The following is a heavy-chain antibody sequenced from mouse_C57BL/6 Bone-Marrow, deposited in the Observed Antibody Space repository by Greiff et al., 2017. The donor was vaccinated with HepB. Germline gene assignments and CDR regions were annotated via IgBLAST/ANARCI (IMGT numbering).Heavy chain of an antibody. V-gene: IGHV2-6*01. CDR1: GFSLTSYG. D-gene: IGHD2-2*01. CDR2: IWGVGST. J-gene: IGHJ3*01. Sequence: VQVVESGPGLVAPSQSLSITCTVSGFSLTSYGVDWVRQSPGKGLEWLGVIWGVGSTNYNSALKSRLSISKDNSKSQVFLKMNSLQTDDTAMYYCASEGYDGAWFAYWGQGTLVTVSA. CDR3: ASEGYDGAWFAY.